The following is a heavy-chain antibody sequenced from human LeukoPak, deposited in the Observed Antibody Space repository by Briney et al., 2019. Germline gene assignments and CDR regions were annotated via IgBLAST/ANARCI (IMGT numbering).Heavy chain of an antibody. J-gene: IGHJ3*02. V-gene: IGHV3-30*02. CDR1: GFSLSRYD. CDR3: AREMTTPDDAFDI. Sequence: GGSLRLSCAASGFSLSRYDMHWVRQAPGKGLEWVAFIQYDGHDYYYADSVRGRFTISRDNSKNILSLQMNSLRAEDTAVYYCAREMTTPDDAFDIWGQGTMVTASS. D-gene: IGHD4-11*01. CDR2: IQYDGHDY.